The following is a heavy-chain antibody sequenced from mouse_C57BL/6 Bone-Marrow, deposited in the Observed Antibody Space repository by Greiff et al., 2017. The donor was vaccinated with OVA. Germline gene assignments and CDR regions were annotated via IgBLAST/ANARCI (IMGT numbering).Heavy chain of an antibody. CDR1: GYTFTDYY. J-gene: IGHJ2*01. D-gene: IGHD3-2*02. CDR3: ARDSSGYPDY. CDR2: INPNNGGT. Sequence: EVKLMESGPELVKPGASVKISCKASGYTFTDYYMNWVKQSHGKSLEWIGDINPNNGGTSYNQKFKGKATLTVDKSSSTAYMELRSLTSEDSAVYYCARDSSGYPDYWGQGTTLTVSS. V-gene: IGHV1-26*01.